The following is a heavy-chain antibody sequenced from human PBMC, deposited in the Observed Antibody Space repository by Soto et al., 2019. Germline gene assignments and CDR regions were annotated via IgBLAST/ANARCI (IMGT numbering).Heavy chain of an antibody. CDR1: GGSLSNYG. CDR2: IIPVFGTA. V-gene: IGHV1-69*13. CDR3: ARGDATRIVVTTYYAMDV. Sequence: SVKVSCKASGGSLSNYGISWVRQAPGQGLEWMGGIIPVFGTANYAQKFQGRVTITADESTNIVYMDVTSLRSEDTAVYYCARGDATRIVVTTYYAMDVWGQGTTVTVSS. J-gene: IGHJ6*02. D-gene: IGHD4-17*01.